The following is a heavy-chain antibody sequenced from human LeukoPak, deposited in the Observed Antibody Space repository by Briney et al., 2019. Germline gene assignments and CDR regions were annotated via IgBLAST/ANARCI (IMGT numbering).Heavy chain of an antibody. CDR3: ARANCGGDCFNNWFDP. Sequence: SDTLSLTCAVSGGSISSGGYSWSWIRQPPGKGLEWIGYIYHNVRTYYNPSLKSQLTISVDRSNNQFSLTLSSVTAADTAVYYCARANCGGDCFNNWFDPWGQGTLVTV. CDR2: IYHNVRT. J-gene: IGHJ5*02. CDR1: GGSISSGGYS. V-gene: IGHV4-30-2*01. D-gene: IGHD2-21*02.